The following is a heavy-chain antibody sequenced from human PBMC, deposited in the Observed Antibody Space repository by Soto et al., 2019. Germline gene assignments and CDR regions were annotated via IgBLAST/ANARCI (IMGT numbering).Heavy chain of an antibody. Sequence: QVQLLHSGAEVKKPGSSVKVSCQASGGTFISYTLRWVRQAPGQGLEWLGRIIPSLGLPNYAQKFEGRGTLTADKSASTAAMELTSLTSDATAVYYCRNVFGDQRASVDDWGRGTLVSVSS. D-gene: IGHD4-17*01. CDR3: RNVFGDQRASVDD. J-gene: IGHJ4*02. CDR2: IIPSLGLP. V-gene: IGHV1-69*02. CDR1: GGTFISYT.